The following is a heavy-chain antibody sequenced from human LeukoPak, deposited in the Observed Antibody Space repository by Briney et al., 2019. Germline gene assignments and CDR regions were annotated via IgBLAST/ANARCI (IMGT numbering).Heavy chain of an antibody. CDR1: GGTFSSYA. D-gene: IGHD3-3*01. Sequence: SVKVSCKASGGTFSSYAISWVRQAPEQGLEWMGRIIPIFGIANYAQKFQGRVTITADKSTSTAYMELSSLRSEDTAVYYCARPTLRFLEWFPRPLYYYGMDVWGQGTTVTVSS. J-gene: IGHJ6*02. CDR2: IIPIFGIA. V-gene: IGHV1-69*04. CDR3: ARPTLRFLEWFPRPLYYYGMDV.